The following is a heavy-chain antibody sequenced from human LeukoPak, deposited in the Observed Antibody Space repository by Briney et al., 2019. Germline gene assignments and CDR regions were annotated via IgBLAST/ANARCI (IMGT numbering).Heavy chain of an antibody. V-gene: IGHV1-18*01. CDR2: ISAYNGNT. CDR1: AYTFTIYG. J-gene: IGHJ4*02. CDR3: ARDRGSYYLADY. Sequence: ASVTVSFKASAYTFTIYGISWVRQAPGQGLEWMGWISAYNGNTNYAQKLQGRVTMTTDTSTSTAYMELRSPRSDDTAVYYCARDRGSYYLADYWGQGTLVTVSS. D-gene: IGHD1-26*01.